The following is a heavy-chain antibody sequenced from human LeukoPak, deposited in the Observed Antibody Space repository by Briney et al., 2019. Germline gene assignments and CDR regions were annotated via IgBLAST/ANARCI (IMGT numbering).Heavy chain of an antibody. CDR3: ARDDILTGFSPYYHYDMDV. D-gene: IGHD3-9*01. CDR1: GFTFRNYK. J-gene: IGHJ6*02. CDR2: ITSSGFDA. V-gene: IGHV3-21*01. Sequence: GGSLRLSCEGSGFTFRNYKMNWVRQAPGKGLEWVSSITSSGFDAYYADSMKGRFTISRNNANNSLYLQMDSLRAEDTAVYYCARDDILTGFSPYYHYDMDVWGHGTTVTVSS.